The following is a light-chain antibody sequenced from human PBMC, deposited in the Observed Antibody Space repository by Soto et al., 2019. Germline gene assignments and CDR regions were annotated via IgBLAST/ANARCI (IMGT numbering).Light chain of an antibody. CDR3: QQRSNWQRT. CDR1: QSVSSY. CDR2: DAS. V-gene: IGKV3-11*01. Sequence: EIVLTQCPATLSLSPGERATLSCRASQSVSSYLAWFQQKPGQAPRLLIYDASNRATGIPARFSGSGSGTDFTLTISSLEPEDFAVYYCQQRSNWQRTFGQGTKVDIK. J-gene: IGKJ1*01.